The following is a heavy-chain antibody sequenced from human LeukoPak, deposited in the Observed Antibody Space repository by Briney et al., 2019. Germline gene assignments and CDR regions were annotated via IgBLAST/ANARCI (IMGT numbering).Heavy chain of an antibody. Sequence: ASVKVSCKASGYTFTSYYMHWVRQAPGQGLEWMGWINPSTGGTNYAQKFQGRVTMTRDTSISTAYMELSRLRSDDTAVYYCASSGGDYGDYGSFGYWGQGTLVTVSS. V-gene: IGHV1-2*02. D-gene: IGHD4-17*01. CDR1: GYTFTSYY. CDR3: ASSGGDYGDYGSFGY. CDR2: INPSTGGT. J-gene: IGHJ4*02.